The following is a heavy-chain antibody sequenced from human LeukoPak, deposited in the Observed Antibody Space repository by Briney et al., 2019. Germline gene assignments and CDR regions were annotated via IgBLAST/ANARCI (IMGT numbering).Heavy chain of an antibody. D-gene: IGHD3-16*02. CDR2: ISWNSGSI. V-gene: IGHV3-9*01. CDR1: GFTFDDYA. CDR3: AKGTGDYVWGSYRQTYYFDY. J-gene: IGHJ4*02. Sequence: GGSLRLSCAASGFTFDDYAMHWVRQAPGKGLEWVSGISWNSGSIGYADSVKGRFTISRDNAKNSLYLQMNSLRAEDTALYYCAKGTGDYVWGSYRQTYYFDYWGQGTLATVSS.